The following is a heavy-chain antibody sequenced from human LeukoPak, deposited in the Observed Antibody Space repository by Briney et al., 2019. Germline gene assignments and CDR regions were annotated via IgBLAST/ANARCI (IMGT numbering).Heavy chain of an antibody. CDR1: GDSISSTNW. J-gene: IGHJ4*02. Sequence: SGTLSLTCAVSGDSISSTNWWSWVRQPPGKGLEWIGEIHHSGNTNYNSSLKSRVTILVDKSKNQFSLKLSSVTAADTAVYYCARAAPELMSQDYWGQGTLVTVSS. D-gene: IGHD3-10*01. CDR3: ARAAPELMSQDY. V-gene: IGHV4-4*02. CDR2: IHHSGNT.